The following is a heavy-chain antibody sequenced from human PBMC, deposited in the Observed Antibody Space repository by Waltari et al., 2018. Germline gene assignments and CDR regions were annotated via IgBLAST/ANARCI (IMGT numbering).Heavy chain of an antibody. D-gene: IGHD3-10*01. Sequence: QLQLQESGPGLVKPSETLSLTCTVSGGSISSSSYYWGWTRQPPGKGLEWIGSIYYSGGPYYNPSIKGRVTISVDTSKNQFSLKLSSVTAADTAVYYCARGFDHGGAFDIWGQGTMVTVSS. CDR1: GGSISSSSYY. CDR3: ARGFDHGGAFDI. J-gene: IGHJ3*02. CDR2: IYYSGGP. V-gene: IGHV4-39*01.